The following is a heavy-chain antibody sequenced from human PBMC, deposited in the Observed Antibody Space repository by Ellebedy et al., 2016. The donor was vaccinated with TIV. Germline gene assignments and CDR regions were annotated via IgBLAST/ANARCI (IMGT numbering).Heavy chain of an antibody. Sequence: GGSLRLXXAASGFTFTNYSINWVRQAPGKGLEWVSYTSSSGSTRYYADSVKGRFTISRDNAKNTLYLQMNSLRAEDTAVYYCARAGGPDSSGWYFYFDYWGQGTLVTVSS. V-gene: IGHV3-48*04. D-gene: IGHD6-19*01. CDR1: GFTFTNYS. CDR2: TSSSGSTR. J-gene: IGHJ4*02. CDR3: ARAGGPDSSGWYFYFDY.